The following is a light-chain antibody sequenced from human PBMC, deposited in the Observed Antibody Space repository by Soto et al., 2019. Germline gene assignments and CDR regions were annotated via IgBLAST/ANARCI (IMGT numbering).Light chain of an antibody. J-gene: IGLJ3*02. CDR3: ETWDSNTRV. V-gene: IGLV4-60*02. Sequence: QPVLTQSSSASASLGSSVKLTCTLSSGHSSYIIAWHQQQPGKAPRYLMKLEGSGSYNKGSGVPDRFSGSSSGADRYLTISNLQCEDDADYYCETWDSNTRVFGGGTKLTVL. CDR2: LEGSGSY. CDR1: SGHSSYI.